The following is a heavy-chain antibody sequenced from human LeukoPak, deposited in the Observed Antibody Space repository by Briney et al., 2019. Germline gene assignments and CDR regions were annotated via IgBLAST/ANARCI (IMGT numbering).Heavy chain of an antibody. J-gene: IGHJ4*02. Sequence: SETLSLTCTVSGGSINNYYWSWIRQPPGKGLEWIGYIYYSGSTNYNPSLTSRVTISVDTSKNQFSLKLTSVTAADTAVYYCARGIAGGYSYGHGDYWGQGTLVTVSS. V-gene: IGHV4-59*01. CDR1: GGSINNYY. CDR2: IYYSGST. D-gene: IGHD5-18*01. CDR3: ARGIAGGYSYGHGDY.